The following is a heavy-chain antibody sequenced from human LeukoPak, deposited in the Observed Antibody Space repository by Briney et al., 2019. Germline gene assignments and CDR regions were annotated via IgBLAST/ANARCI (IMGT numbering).Heavy chain of an antibody. CDR1: GYTFTNYA. CDR2: INTNTGNP. D-gene: IGHD6-13*01. CDR3: ARERRSSSPGEQQLVRAFDI. V-gene: IGHV7-4-1*02. J-gene: IGHJ3*02. Sequence: EASVKVSCEASGYTFTNYAMNWVRQAPGQGLEWMGWINTNTGNPTYAQGFTGRFVFSLDTSVSTAYLQISSLKAEDTAMYYCARERRSSSPGEQQLVRAFDIWGQGTMVTVSS.